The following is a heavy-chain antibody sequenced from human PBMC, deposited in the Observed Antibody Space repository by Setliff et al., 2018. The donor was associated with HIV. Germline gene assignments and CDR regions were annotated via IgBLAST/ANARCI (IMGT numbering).Heavy chain of an antibody. Sequence: PSETLSLTCTVSGGSISSGRYYWTWIRQPAGKGLEWIGYIYTTGSTNYNPSLKSRVTMSVDTSKNQFSLKLSSVTAADTAVYFCARGRGSSSSWPIDYWGQGTLVTVSS. V-gene: IGHV4-61*09. J-gene: IGHJ4*02. D-gene: IGHD6-13*01. CDR3: ARGRGSSSSWPIDY. CDR2: IYTTGST. CDR1: GGSISSGRYY.